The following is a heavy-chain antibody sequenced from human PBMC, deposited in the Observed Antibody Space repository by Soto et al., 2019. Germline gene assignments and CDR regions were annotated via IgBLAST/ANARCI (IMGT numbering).Heavy chain of an antibody. CDR2: IKSKSDGETA. CDR3: AITAMINRDSSTSFDY. D-gene: IGHD5-18*01. CDR1: GLTFSNVW. Sequence: EVQLVESGGGSVKPGGSLRLSCAASGLTFSNVWMTWVRQAPGKGLEWVGRIKSKSDGETADVAAPVKGRFTISRDDSKNTVFLEMNSLKSEETALYYCAITAMINRDSSTSFDYWGQGTQVTVSS. J-gene: IGHJ4*02. V-gene: IGHV3-15*01.